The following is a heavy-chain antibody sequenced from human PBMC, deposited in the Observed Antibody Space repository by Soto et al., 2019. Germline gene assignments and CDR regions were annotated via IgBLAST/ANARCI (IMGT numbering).Heavy chain of an antibody. CDR3: ARVHGTYYDTLTDLWAGHFDY. Sequence: ASVKVSCKASGGTFSSYAISWVRQAPGQGLEWMGIIDPIGGSRIYAQKFQGRVTMTSDTSTSTMYIELSNLRSEDTAVFYCARVHGTYYDTLTDLWAGHFDYWGQGTQVTVSS. J-gene: IGHJ4*02. CDR2: IDPIGGSR. V-gene: IGHV1-46*03. D-gene: IGHD3-9*01. CDR1: GGTFSSYA.